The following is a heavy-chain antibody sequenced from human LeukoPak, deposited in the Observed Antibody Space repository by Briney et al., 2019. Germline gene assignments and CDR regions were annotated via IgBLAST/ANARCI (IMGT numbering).Heavy chain of an antibody. V-gene: IGHV1-3*01. J-gene: IGHJ6*02. D-gene: IGHD1-26*01. CDR2: INAGNGNT. CDR3: ARGADPSDSYYVTYYYYYGMDV. CDR1: GYTFTSYA. Sequence: ASVKVSCKASGYTFTSYAMHWVRQAPGQRLEWMGWINAGNGNTKYSQKFQGRVTITRDTSASTAYMELSSLRSEDTAVYYCARGADPSDSYYVTYYYYYGMDVWGQGTTVTVSS.